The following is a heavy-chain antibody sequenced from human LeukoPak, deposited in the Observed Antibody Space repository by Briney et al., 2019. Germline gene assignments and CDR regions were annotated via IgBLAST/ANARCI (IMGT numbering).Heavy chain of an antibody. D-gene: IGHD2-15*01. J-gene: IGHJ6*02. CDR1: GGSISSYY. V-gene: IGHV4-59*01. CDR3: ARVDCSGGRCYSGYYYYGMDV. CDR2: IYYSGST. Sequence: SETLSLTCTVSGGSISSYYWSWIRQPPGKGLEWIGYIYYSGSTNYNPSLKSRVTISVDTSKNQFSLKLTSVTAADTAVYYCARVDCSGGRCYSGYYYYGMDVWGQGTTVTVSS.